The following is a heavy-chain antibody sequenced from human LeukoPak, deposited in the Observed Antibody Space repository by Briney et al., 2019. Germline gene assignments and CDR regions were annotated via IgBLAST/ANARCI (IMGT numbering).Heavy chain of an antibody. Sequence: GGSLRLSCAASGFTFDDYAMHWVRQAPGKGLEWVSGISWNSGSIGYADSVKGRFTISRDNAKNSLYLQMNSLRAEDMALYYCAKDIGAAGTSYYFDYRGQGTLVTVSS. J-gene: IGHJ4*02. CDR3: AKDIGAAGTSYYFDY. CDR2: ISWNSGSI. CDR1: GFTFDDYA. D-gene: IGHD6-13*01. V-gene: IGHV3-9*03.